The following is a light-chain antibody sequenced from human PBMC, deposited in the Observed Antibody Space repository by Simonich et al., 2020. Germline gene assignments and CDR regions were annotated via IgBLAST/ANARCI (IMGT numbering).Light chain of an antibody. Sequence: QSALTQPASVSGSPGQSITISCTGTSSDVGRYNLVSWYQQHPGKAPKLMIYVGSKRPSGVSNRFSGSKSGNTASLTISGLQAEDEADYYCCSYAGSSTFDWVFGGGTKLTVL. CDR3: CSYAGSSTFDWV. CDR2: VGS. CDR1: SSDVGRYNL. V-gene: IGLV2-23*03. J-gene: IGLJ3*02.